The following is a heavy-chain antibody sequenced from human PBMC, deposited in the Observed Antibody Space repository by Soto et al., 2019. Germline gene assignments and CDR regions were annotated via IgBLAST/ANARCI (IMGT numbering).Heavy chain of an antibody. CDR1: GGTFSSYA. CDR3: ARDRRRQLVERLGAFDI. D-gene: IGHD6-13*01. Sequence: QGQLVQSGAEVKKPGSSVKVSCKASGGTFSSYAISWVRQAPGQGLEWMGGIIPIFGTANYTQKFQCRVTITADESTSTAYMELSSLRSEYTAVYYCARDRRRQLVERLGAFDIWGQGTMVTFSS. J-gene: IGHJ3*02. CDR2: IIPIFGTA. V-gene: IGHV1-69*01.